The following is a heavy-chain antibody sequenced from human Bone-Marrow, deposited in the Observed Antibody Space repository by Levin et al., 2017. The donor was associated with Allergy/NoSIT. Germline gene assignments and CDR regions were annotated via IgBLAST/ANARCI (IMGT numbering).Heavy chain of an antibody. Sequence: SETLSLTCTVSDASIGRGGYYWSWIRQHPGKGLEHIGYISHRGNTYYNPSLKSRLTMSLDTSNNQFSLNLISVTAADTAIYYCARLDGYNFDSWGQGTPVIVSS. V-gene: IGHV4-31*03. CDR3: ARLDGYNFDS. J-gene: IGHJ4*02. CDR1: DASIGRGGYY. D-gene: IGHD5-12*01. CDR2: ISHRGNT.